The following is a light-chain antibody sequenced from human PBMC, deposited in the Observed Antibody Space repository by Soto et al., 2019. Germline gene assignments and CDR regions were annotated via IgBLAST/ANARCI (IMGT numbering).Light chain of an antibody. Sequence: EIVLTQSPGTLSLSPGERATLSCRASQSVSSSYLAWYQQKPGQAPRLLIYGASSRATGIPDRFSGSGSGTDFTLTISRLRSPPFAAYPCLQFDSSLGLTFGGGTNVEIK. CDR3: LQFDSSLGLT. J-gene: IGKJ4*01. CDR2: GAS. CDR1: QSVSSSY. V-gene: IGKV3-20*01.